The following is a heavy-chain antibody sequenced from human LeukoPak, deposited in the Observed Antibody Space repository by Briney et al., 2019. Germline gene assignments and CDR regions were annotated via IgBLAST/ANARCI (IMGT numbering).Heavy chain of an antibody. Sequence: GGSLRLSCAASGFTFSSYAMSWVRQAPGKGLEWVSATSGRGGNTYYADSVKGRFTVSRDNSKNTLYLQMNSLTAEDTAVYYCATEKGDSPDYWGQGTLVTVSS. CDR2: TSGRGGNT. CDR1: GFTFSSYA. D-gene: IGHD2-21*01. V-gene: IGHV3-23*01. J-gene: IGHJ4*02. CDR3: ATEKGDSPDY.